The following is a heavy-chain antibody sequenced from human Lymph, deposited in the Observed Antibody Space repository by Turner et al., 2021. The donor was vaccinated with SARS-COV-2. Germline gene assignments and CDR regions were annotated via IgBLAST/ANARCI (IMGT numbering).Heavy chain of an antibody. CDR1: GGTFSTYT. J-gene: IGHJ4*02. D-gene: IGHD6-6*01. CDR3: TRGETIAAHYDY. V-gene: IGHV1-69*01. Sequence: QVQLVQSGAEVKKPGSSVKVSFKASGGTFSTYTISWVRQAPGQGLEWMGGIIPIFGTANYAQKFQGRVTITADESTSTAYMELSSLRSEDTAVYYCTRGETIAAHYDYWGQGTLVTVSS. CDR2: IIPIFGTA.